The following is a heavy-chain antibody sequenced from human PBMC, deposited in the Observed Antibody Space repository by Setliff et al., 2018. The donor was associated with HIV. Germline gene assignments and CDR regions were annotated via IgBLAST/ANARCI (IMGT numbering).Heavy chain of an antibody. V-gene: IGHV4-59*01. J-gene: IGHJ4*02. CDR2: VYHNGYT. CDR1: GGSIINYY. CDR3: ARIPPYASGRGGFDC. D-gene: IGHD2-2*01. Sequence: SETLSLTCTVSGGSIINYYWSWIRQPPGKGLEWIADVYHNGYTSYNPSLKSRVTLSVDTSKNQFSLNLRSATAADTAVYYCARIPPYASGRGGFDCWGQGTLVTVSS.